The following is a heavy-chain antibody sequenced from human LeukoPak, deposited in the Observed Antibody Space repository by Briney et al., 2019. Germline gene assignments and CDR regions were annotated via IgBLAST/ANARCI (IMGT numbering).Heavy chain of an antibody. V-gene: IGHV3-74*01. D-gene: IGHD3-22*01. J-gene: IGHJ4*02. CDR2: INGDGSST. Sequence: GGSLRLSCAASGFTFSSYWMHWVRQAPGKGLVWVSRINGDGSSTSYADSVKGRFTISRDNAKNTLYLQMNSLRAEDTAVYYCARLVDSSGYSFDYWGQGTLVTVSS. CDR1: GFTFSSYW. CDR3: ARLVDSSGYSFDY.